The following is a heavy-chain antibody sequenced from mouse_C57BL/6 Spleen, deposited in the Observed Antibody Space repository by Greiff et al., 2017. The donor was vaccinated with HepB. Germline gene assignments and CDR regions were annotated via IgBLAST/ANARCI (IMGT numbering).Heavy chain of an antibody. J-gene: IGHJ2*01. CDR2: ISDGGSYT. CDR3: ARTGNYFDY. CDR1: GFTFSSYA. D-gene: IGHD4-1*01. Sequence: EVNVVESGGGLVKPGGSLKLSCAASGFTFSSYAMSWVRQTPEKRLEWVATISDGGSYTYYPDNVKGRFTISRDNAKNNLYLQMSHLKSEDTAMYYCARTGNYFDYWGQGTTLTVSS. V-gene: IGHV5-4*03.